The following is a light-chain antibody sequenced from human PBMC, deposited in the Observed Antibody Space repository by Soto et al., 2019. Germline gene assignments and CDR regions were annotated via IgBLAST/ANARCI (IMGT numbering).Light chain of an antibody. CDR2: DVS. CDR1: QSIRGW. V-gene: IGKV1-5*01. CDR3: QQDNSYPGT. J-gene: IGKJ1*01. Sequence: DIQMTQSPSTLSASVGDRIAITCRAIQSIRGWLAWYQQKPGKAPKLLIYDVSSLESGVPSRFSSTVSVTEFNLIIRSLQTDDVATYYCQQDNSYPGTFGQGTKVEIK.